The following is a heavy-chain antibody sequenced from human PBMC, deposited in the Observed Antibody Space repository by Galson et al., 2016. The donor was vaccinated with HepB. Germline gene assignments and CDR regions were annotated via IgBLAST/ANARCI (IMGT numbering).Heavy chain of an antibody. CDR2: MNPNSGNP. J-gene: IGHJ6*02. Sequence: SVKVSCKASGYTFTSYDINWVRQATGQGLEWMGWMNPNSGNPGYAPPFQGSVPLTRPPSLSPAYMELSSLRSEDTAVYYCARGDILTGYYKYGMDVWGQGTTVTVSS. D-gene: IGHD3-9*01. CDR1: GYTFTSYD. CDR3: ARGDILTGYYKYGMDV. V-gene: IGHV1-8*01.